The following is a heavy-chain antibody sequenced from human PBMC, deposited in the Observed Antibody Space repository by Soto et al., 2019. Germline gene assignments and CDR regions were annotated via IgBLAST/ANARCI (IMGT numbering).Heavy chain of an antibody. J-gene: IGHJ5*02. CDR1: GGTISSSSYY. Sequence: SETLPHTCTVSGGTISSSSYYRSWIRQPPGKGLEWIGSIYYSGSTYYNPSLKSRVTISVDTSKNQFSLKLSSVTAADTAVYYCAAQTGGRVLEYNWFDTWGQGTLVTV. D-gene: IGHD3-3*02. CDR2: IYYSGST. CDR3: AAQTGGRVLEYNWFDT. V-gene: IGHV4-39*01.